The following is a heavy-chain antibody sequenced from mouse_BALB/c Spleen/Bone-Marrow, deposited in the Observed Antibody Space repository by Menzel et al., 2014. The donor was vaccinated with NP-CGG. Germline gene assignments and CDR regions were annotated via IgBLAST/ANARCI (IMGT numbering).Heavy chain of an antibody. J-gene: IGHJ1*01. D-gene: IGHD1-1*01. Sequence: EVNVVDSGGGLVRPGGSLKLSCAASGFDFSRYWMSWVRQAPGKGLEWIGEINPDSSTINYTPSLKDKFIISRDNAKNTLYLQMSKVRSEDTALYYCVRLNYYGNLFVWGAGTTVTVSS. CDR2: INPDSSTI. V-gene: IGHV4-1*02. CDR1: GFDFSRYW. CDR3: VRLNYYGNLFV.